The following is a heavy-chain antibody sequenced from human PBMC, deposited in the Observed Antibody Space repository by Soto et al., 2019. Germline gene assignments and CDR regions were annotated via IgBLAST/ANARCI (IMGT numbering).Heavy chain of an antibody. J-gene: IGHJ4*02. Sequence: PSETLSLTCAVSGYSIRSGYFWGWIRQPPGKGLEWIGSMYHSGSTNYNPSLKSRVTISVDTSKNQFSLKLSSVTAADTAVYYCAREQQLTYYFDYWGQGTLVTVSS. CDR2: MYHSGST. V-gene: IGHV4-38-2*02. D-gene: IGHD6-13*01. CDR1: GYSIRSGYF. CDR3: AREQQLTYYFDY.